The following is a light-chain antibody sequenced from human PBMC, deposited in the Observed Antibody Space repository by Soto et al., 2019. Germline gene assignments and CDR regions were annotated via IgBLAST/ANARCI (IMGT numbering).Light chain of an antibody. V-gene: IGKV3-11*01. CDR3: QQRSNWPPIT. J-gene: IGKJ5*01. Sequence: EIVLTQSPGTLSLSPGERATLSCRAIQSVSNNYLAWYQQKPGQAPRLLIYYASNRAAGIPARFSGSGSGTDFTLTISSLEPEDFAVYYCQQRSNWPPITFGQGTRLEIK. CDR1: QSVSNNY. CDR2: YAS.